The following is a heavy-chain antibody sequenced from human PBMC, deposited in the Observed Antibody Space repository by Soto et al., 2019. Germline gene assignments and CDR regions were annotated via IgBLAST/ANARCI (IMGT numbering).Heavy chain of an antibody. CDR3: TTDYGVDYYYGMDV. Sequence: GGAPRLSSAASCFPFSNAWMNWGRPAPGKGVEWVGRIKSKTDGGTTDYAAPVKGRFTISRDDSKNTLYLQMNSLKTEDTAVYYCTTDYGVDYYYGMDVWGQGTTVTVSS. J-gene: IGHJ6*02. CDR2: IKSKTDGGTT. D-gene: IGHD4-17*01. CDR1: CFPFSNAW. V-gene: IGHV3-15*07.